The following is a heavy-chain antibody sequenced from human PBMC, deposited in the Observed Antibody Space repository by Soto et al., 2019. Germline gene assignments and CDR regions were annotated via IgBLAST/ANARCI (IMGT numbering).Heavy chain of an antibody. CDR1: GFTFSSYS. CDR2: ISSSSSTI. D-gene: IGHD2-2*01. J-gene: IGHJ4*02. Sequence: GGSLRLSCAASGFTFSSYSMNWVRQAPGKGLEWVSYISSSSSTIYYADSVKGRFTISRDNAKNSLYLQMNSLRDEDTAVYYCARYCISTSCYDDFDYWGQGTLVTVSS. CDR3: ARYCISTSCYDDFDY. V-gene: IGHV3-48*02.